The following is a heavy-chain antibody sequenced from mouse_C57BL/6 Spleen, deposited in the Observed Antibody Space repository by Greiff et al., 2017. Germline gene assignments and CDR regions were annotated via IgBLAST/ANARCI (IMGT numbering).Heavy chain of an antibody. CDR2: ISSGGSYT. V-gene: IGHV5-6*01. CDR3: ARGRGSSMDY. J-gene: IGHJ4*01. CDR1: GFTFSSYG. Sequence: DVQLVESGGDLVKPGGSLKLSCAASGFTFSSYGMSWVRQTPDKRLEWVATISSGGSYTYYPDSVKGRFTISRDNAKNTLYLQMSSLKSEDTAMYYCARGRGSSMDYWGQGTSVTVSS.